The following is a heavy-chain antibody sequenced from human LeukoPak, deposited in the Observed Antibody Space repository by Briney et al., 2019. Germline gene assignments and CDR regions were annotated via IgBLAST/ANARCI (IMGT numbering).Heavy chain of an antibody. CDR1: GGSISSYY. D-gene: IGHD2-15*01. CDR3: ARIRLRGRFDP. CDR2: IYYGGST. J-gene: IGHJ5*02. Sequence: SETLSLTCTVSGGSISSYYWSWIRQPPGKGLEWIGYIYYGGSTNYNPSLKSRVTISVDTSKNQFSLKLSSVTAADTAVYYCARIRLRGRFDPWGQGTLVTVSS. V-gene: IGHV4-59*01.